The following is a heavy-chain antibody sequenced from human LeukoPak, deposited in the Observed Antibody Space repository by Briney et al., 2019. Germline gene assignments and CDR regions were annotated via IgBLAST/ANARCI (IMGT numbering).Heavy chain of an antibody. D-gene: IGHD6-19*01. CDR3: AREIAVAGGDY. J-gene: IGHJ4*02. CDR1: GFTFSSYW. CDR2: IKGDGSST. Sequence: PGGSLRLSCAASGFTFSSYWMHWVRHTPGKGLVWVSRIKGDGSSTSYADSVKGRFTISRDNAKNTLYLQMNSLRAEDTAVYYCAREIAVAGGDYWGQGTLVTVSS. V-gene: IGHV3-74*01.